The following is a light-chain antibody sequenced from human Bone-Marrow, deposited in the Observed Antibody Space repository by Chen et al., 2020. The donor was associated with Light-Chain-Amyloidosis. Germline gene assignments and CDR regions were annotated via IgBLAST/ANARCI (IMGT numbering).Light chain of an antibody. Sequence: QSALTQPASVSGSPGQSTTIPCTGTSRAVGGYNYVSWYQQHPGKAPKLMIYDVSNRPSGVSNRFSGSKSGNTASLTISGLQAEDEADYYCSSYTSSSTLFGGGTKLTVL. CDR1: SRAVGGYNY. J-gene: IGLJ2*01. CDR2: DVS. CDR3: SSYTSSSTL. V-gene: IGLV2-14*01.